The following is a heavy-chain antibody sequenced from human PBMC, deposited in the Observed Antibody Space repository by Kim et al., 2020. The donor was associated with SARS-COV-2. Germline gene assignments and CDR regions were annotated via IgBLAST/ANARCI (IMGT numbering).Heavy chain of an antibody. V-gene: IGHV4-34*01. CDR1: GGSFSGYY. CDR3: AGRTGTGVY. Sequence: SETLSLTCAVYGGSFSGYYWSWIRQPPGKGLEWIGEINHSGSTNYNPSLKSRVTISVDTSKNQFSLKLSSVTAADTAVYYCAGRTGTGVYWGQGTLVTVSS. J-gene: IGHJ4*02. D-gene: IGHD1-7*01. CDR2: INHSGST.